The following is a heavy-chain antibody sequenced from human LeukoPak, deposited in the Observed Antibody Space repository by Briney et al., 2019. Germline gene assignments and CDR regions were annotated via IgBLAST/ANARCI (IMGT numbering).Heavy chain of an antibody. J-gene: IGHJ4*02. Sequence: PGGSLRLSCAASGFTFSSFALHWVRQAPGKGLEWVALISYDGSNKYYADSVKGRFTISRDNSKNTLYLQMNSLRAEDTAVYYCARPVYDYGGNRFDYWGQGTLVTVSS. CDR2: ISYDGSNK. CDR1: GFTFSSFA. CDR3: ARPVYDYGGNRFDY. D-gene: IGHD4-23*01. V-gene: IGHV3-30-3*01.